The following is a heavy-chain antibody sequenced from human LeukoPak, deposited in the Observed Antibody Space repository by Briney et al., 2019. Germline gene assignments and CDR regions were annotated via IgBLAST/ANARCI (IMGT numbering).Heavy chain of an antibody. CDR2: VSGSGGAT. CDR1: GFTFSKYA. V-gene: IGHV3-23*01. Sequence: GGSPRLSCGASGFTFSKYAMSWVRQAPGKGLEWVSGVSGSGGATYYADSVKGRFTISRDNSKNTLHLQMNSLRAEDTAVYYCATFLAVIAARDSLYFQHWGQGTLVSVSS. CDR3: ATFLAVIAARDSLYFQH. D-gene: IGHD6-6*01. J-gene: IGHJ1*01.